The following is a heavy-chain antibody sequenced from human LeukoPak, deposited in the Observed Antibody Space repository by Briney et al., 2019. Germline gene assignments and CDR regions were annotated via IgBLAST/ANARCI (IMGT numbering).Heavy chain of an antibody. CDR2: IYYSGST. V-gene: IGHV4-31*03. J-gene: IGHJ4*02. Sequence: SETLSLTCTVSGGSISSGGYYWSWIRQHPGKGLEWIGYIYYSGSTYYNPSLKSRVTISVDTSKNQFSLKLSSVTAADTAVCYCARTDILTGYYRTFDYWGQGTLVTVSS. D-gene: IGHD3-9*01. CDR3: ARTDILTGYYRTFDY. CDR1: GGSISSGGYY.